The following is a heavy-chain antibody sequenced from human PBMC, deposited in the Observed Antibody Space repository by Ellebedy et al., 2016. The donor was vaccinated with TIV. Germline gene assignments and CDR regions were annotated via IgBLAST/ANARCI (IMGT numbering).Heavy chain of an antibody. J-gene: IGHJ6*02. V-gene: IGHV4-34*01. CDR2: INHSGST. D-gene: IGHD6-6*01. Sequence: MPSETLSLTCAVYGGSFSGSYWSWIRQPPGKGLEWIGEINHSGSTNYNPSLKSRVTISVDTSKNQFSLKLSSVTAADTAMYYCARGRNGTSSRNYYYYGMDVWGQGTTVTVSS. CDR3: ARGRNGTSSRNYYYYGMDV. CDR1: GGSFSGSY.